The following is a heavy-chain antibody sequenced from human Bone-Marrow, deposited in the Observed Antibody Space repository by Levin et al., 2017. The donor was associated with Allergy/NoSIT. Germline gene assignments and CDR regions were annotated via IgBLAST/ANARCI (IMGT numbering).Heavy chain of an antibody. J-gene: IGHJ6*02. CDR2: IYYTGTT. Sequence: PSQTLSLTCTVSGASISSADYYWTWIRQPPGKGLEWIGYIYYTGTTYYNPSLKSRLAISADTPKNQFSLRLSSVTAADTAVYFCVRERGDERYDILTENLSYDYYGLDVWGQGTSVTVSS. D-gene: IGHD3-9*01. V-gene: IGHV4-30-4*01. CDR1: GASISSADYY. CDR3: VRERGDERYDILTENLSYDYYGLDV.